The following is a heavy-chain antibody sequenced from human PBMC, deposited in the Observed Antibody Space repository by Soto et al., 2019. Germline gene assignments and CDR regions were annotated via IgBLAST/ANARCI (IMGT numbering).Heavy chain of an antibody. D-gene: IGHD3-16*01. CDR1: GFTFSSYW. CDR3: VSGGSFENH. V-gene: IGHV3-74*01. CDR2: INSDGSTT. Sequence: EVQLVESGGGLVQPGGSLRLSCAASGFTFSSYWMNWVRQAPGKGLVWVSRINSDGSTTSYVDSVRGRFTISRENAKNTLFLQMNSLRTEDTAVYFCVSGGSFENHWGQGPLVSVSS. J-gene: IGHJ5*02.